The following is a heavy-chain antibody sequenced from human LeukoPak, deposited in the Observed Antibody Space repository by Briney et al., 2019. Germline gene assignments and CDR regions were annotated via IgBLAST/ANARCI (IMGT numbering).Heavy chain of an antibody. CDR3: ARDSRDLTY. Sequence: GGSLRLSCAASGFTFNSYAMHWVRQAPGKGLEWVAVISYDGSNKYYADSVKGRFTISRDNAKNSLYLQMNSLRAEDTAVYYCARDSRDLTYWGQGTLVTVSS. CDR2: ISYDGSNK. J-gene: IGHJ4*02. V-gene: IGHV3-30-3*01. D-gene: IGHD2-21*02. CDR1: GFTFNSYA.